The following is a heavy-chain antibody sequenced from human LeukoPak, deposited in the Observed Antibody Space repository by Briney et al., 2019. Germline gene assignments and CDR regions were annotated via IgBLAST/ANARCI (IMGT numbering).Heavy chain of an antibody. CDR1: GFTFINYW. D-gene: IGHD5-18*01. CDR3: ARREYSYGPYWYFDL. J-gene: IGHJ2*01. V-gene: IGHV3-7*03. Sequence: PGGSLRLSCAGSGFTFINYWMSWVRQAPGRGLEWVANIKQDGSENYYVDSVKGRFTISRDNSKNTLYLQMNSLRAEDTAVYYCARREYSYGPYWYFDLWGRGTLVTVSS. CDR2: IKQDGSEN.